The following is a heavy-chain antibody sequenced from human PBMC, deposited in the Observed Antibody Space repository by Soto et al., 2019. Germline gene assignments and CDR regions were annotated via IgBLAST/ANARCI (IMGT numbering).Heavy chain of an antibody. CDR1: GFSLRTTGVG. CDR3: AHLRGSTWDPLDS. CDR2: IYWDDAK. J-gene: IGHJ4*02. V-gene: IGHV2-5*02. Sequence: QITLKESGPTLVKPTQTLTLTCTFSGFSLRTTGVGVGWVRQPPGKALEWLALIYWDDAKRYSPSLESRLTITKDTSKNQVVLTVTNVDPLDTATYFCAHLRGSTWDPLDSWGQGTLVTVSS. D-gene: IGHD6-13*01.